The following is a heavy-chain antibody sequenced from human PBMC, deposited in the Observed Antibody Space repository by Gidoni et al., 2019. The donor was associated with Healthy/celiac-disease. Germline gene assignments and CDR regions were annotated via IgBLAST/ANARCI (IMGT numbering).Heavy chain of an antibody. Sequence: EVQLVESGGGSVRLGGSLEPAFPTLVFTVSSNYMSWVRQATGKGLEWVSGIYSGGSTYYADAVQGRFTISRDNSKNTLYLQMNSLRAEDTAVYYCASYNQYGWYLDLWGRGTLVTVSS. D-gene: IGHD3-10*01. CDR1: VFTVSSNY. J-gene: IGHJ2*01. CDR2: IYSGGST. V-gene: IGHV3-66*01. CDR3: ASYNQYGWYLDL.